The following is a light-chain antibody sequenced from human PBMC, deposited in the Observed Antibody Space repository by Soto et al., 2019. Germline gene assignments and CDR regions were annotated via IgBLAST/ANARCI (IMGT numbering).Light chain of an antibody. CDR2: GNT. J-gene: IGLJ1*01. Sequence: QSVLTQPPSISGAPGQRVTISCTGSSSNIGAGSDVHWYHQLPGTAPKLLIYGNTNRPSGVPDRFSGSKSGTSASLAIAGLQTEDEGDYYCQTYDSSLSSLYVFGTGTQAAVL. V-gene: IGLV1-40*01. CDR3: QTYDSSLSSLYV. CDR1: SSNIGAGSD.